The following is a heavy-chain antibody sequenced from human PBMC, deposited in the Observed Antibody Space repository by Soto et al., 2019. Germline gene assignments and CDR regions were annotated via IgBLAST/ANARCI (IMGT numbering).Heavy chain of an antibody. Sequence: GASVKVSCKASGGTFSSYAISWVRQAPGQGLEWMGGIIPIFGTANYAQKFQGRVTITADESTSTAYMELSSLRSEDTAVYYCARDITYYYDSSGLRYGMDVWGKGTTVTVSS. CDR2: IIPIFGTA. CDR1: GGTFSSYA. V-gene: IGHV1-69*13. D-gene: IGHD3-22*01. CDR3: ARDITYYYDSSGLRYGMDV. J-gene: IGHJ6*04.